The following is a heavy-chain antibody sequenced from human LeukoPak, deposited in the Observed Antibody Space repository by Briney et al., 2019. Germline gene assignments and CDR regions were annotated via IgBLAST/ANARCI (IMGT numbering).Heavy chain of an antibody. CDR1: GFTFSNYA. CDR2: ISGSGGST. J-gene: IGHJ6*03. D-gene: IGHD2-2*01. Sequence: PGGSLRLSCAASGFTFSNYAMSWVRQAPGKGLEWVSTISGSGGSTYYADSVKGRFTISRDNSKNTLYLQMNSLRAEDTAVYYCAKDREVRYCSSTSCPPYYYMDVWGKGTTVTVSS. V-gene: IGHV3-23*01. CDR3: AKDREVRYCSSTSCPPYYYMDV.